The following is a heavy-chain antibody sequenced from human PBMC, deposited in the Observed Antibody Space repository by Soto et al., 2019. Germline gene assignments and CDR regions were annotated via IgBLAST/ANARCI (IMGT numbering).Heavy chain of an antibody. J-gene: IGHJ6*02. D-gene: IGHD6-13*01. V-gene: IGHV1-46*01. CDR2: INPSGGST. CDR3: ARAYSSSWYYYYYGMDV. Sequence: ASVKVSCKASGYTFTSYYMHWVRQAPGQGLEWMGIINPSGGSTSYAQKFQGRVTMTRDTSTSTVYMELSSLRSEDTAVYYCARAYSSSWYYYYYGMDVWGQGTTVTVSS. CDR1: GYTFTSYY.